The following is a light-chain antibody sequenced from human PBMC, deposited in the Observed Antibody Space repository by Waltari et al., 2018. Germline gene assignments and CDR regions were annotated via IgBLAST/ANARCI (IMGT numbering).Light chain of an antibody. CDR2: DGY. CDR1: QDISDY. Sequence: DIQITQSPSSMSVSVGARVSIPCQASQDISDYLSWYQQKPGKAPKLLIYDGYNLQTGVPSRFSGSGSWTYVTFTISSLQPEDIATYYCQQYKSLPRTLGQGTKVEIK. V-gene: IGKV1-33*01. CDR3: QQYKSLPRT. J-gene: IGKJ1*01.